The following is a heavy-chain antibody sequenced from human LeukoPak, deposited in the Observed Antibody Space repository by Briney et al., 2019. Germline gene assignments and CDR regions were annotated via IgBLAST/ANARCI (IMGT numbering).Heavy chain of an antibody. Sequence: RPGGSLRLSCAASGFTFSSYAMSWVRQAPGKGLEWVSAISGSGGSTYYADSVKGRFTISRDNSKNTLYLQMNSLRAEDTAVYYCATTDPSLTGIAAAGTAHNWFDPWGQGTLVTVSS. D-gene: IGHD6-13*01. V-gene: IGHV3-23*01. J-gene: IGHJ5*02. CDR1: GFTFSSYA. CDR2: ISGSGGST. CDR3: ATTDPSLTGIAAAGTAHNWFDP.